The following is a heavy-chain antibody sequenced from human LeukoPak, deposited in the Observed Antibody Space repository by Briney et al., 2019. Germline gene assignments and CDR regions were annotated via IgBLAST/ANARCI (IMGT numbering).Heavy chain of an antibody. D-gene: IGHD6-19*01. J-gene: IGHJ4*02. CDR1: GYTFTGYY. Sequence: ASVTISCTASGYTFTGYYMHWVRQAPGQGLEWMGWINPNSGGTNYAQKFQGWVTMTRDTSISTAYMELSRLRSDDTAVYYCARCPSGWYLFDYWGQGTLVTVSS. CDR3: ARCPSGWYLFDY. CDR2: INPNSGGT. V-gene: IGHV1-2*04.